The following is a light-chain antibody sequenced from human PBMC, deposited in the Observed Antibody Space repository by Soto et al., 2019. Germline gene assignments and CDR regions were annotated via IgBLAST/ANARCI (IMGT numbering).Light chain of an antibody. V-gene: IGLV2-14*01. CDR1: NSDVGGYNY. J-gene: IGLJ1*01. CDR3: SSYTSISTLYV. CDR2: GVS. Sequence: QSVLTQPASVSGSPGQSITISCTGTNSDVGGYNYVSWYQQHPGKAPELMIYGVSHRPSGVSNRFSGSKSDNTASLTISGLQAEDEADYYCSSYTSISTLYVFGTGTKV.